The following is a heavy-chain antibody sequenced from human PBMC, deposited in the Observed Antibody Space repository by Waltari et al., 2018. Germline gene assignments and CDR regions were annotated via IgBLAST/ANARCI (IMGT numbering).Heavy chain of an antibody. J-gene: IGHJ6*02. CDR2: IIPVFGTA. Sequence: QVRLVQSGAEVTKPGSSVKVSCTAFGGSFSSYSINWVRQAPGQGLEWMGGIIPVFGTANYAQKFQDRLAITADESTSTAYMELSSLRSEDTAAYYCTTSSYCGTTTCYQYYGMDVWGQGTTVTVSS. V-gene: IGHV1-69*01. D-gene: IGHD2-2*01. CDR1: GGSFSSYS. CDR3: TTSSYCGTTTCYQYYGMDV.